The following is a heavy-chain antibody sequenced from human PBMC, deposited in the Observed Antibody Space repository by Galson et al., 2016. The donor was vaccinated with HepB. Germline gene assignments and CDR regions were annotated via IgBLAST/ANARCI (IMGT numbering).Heavy chain of an antibody. CDR2: IWYDGSNK. CDR3: ARDAFYDTSGLVWHFDY. CDR1: GFTVSRYY. D-gene: IGHD3-22*01. Sequence: SLRLSCAASGFTVSRYYMSWVRQAPGKGLEWVAVIWYDGSNKYYADSVKGRFTISRDNSKNTLYLQMNSLRAEDTAVYYCARDAFYDTSGLVWHFDYWGQGTLVTVSS. J-gene: IGHJ4*02. V-gene: IGHV3-33*08.